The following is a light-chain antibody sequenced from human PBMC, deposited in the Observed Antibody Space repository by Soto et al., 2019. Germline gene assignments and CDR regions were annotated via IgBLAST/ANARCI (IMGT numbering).Light chain of an antibody. J-gene: IGLJ1*01. CDR3: FSYAPSSAF. Sequence: QSVLTQPASVSGSPGQSITISCTGTSSDVGSYNLVSWYQQHPGKAPKLIIYEVNKGPSGVSNRFSGSKSGNTASLTISGLQTEDEADSYCFSYAPSSAFFGTGTKVT. CDR2: EVN. CDR1: SSDVGSYNL. V-gene: IGLV2-23*02.